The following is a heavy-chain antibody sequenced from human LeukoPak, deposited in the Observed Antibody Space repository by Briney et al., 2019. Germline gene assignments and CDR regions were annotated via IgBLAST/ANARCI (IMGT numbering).Heavy chain of an antibody. CDR1: GGSISSGGYY. Sequence: SETLSLTCTVSGGSISSGGYYWSWIRQHPGQGLEWIGYIYYRGSTYYNPSLKSRVTISVDTSKNQFSLKLSSVTAADTAVYYCARAGVTTSRYYYYGMDVWGQGTTVTVSS. V-gene: IGHV4-31*03. D-gene: IGHD4-11*01. J-gene: IGHJ6*02. CDR3: ARAGVTTSRYYYYGMDV. CDR2: IYYRGST.